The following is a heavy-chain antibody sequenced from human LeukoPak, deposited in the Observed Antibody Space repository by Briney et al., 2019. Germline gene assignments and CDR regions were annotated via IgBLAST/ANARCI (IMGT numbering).Heavy chain of an antibody. CDR1: GGSISSFY. CDR3: ARWNYYESSRAFDI. D-gene: IGHD3-22*01. V-gene: IGHV4-59*01. J-gene: IGHJ3*02. CDR2: IYYSGNT. Sequence: SETLCLTCTVSGGSISSFYWSWIRQPPGKGLEWIGYIYYSGNTNYNPSLKSRVTISVDTSKNQFSLKVSSVTAADTAVYYCARWNYYESSRAFDIWGQGTMVTVSS.